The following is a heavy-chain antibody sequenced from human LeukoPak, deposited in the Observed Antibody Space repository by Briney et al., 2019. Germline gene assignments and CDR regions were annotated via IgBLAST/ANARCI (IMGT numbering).Heavy chain of an antibody. CDR1: GFTFRNYA. CDR2: ISGSGRGT. V-gene: IGHV3-23*01. Sequence: GGSLRLSCAASGFTFRNYAMTWVRQAPGKGLEWVSGISGSGRGTYYADSVKGRFTISRDNSKNTLYLQMNSLRAEDTAVYYCARDFDILTGYYILYYFDYWGQGTLVTVSS. J-gene: IGHJ4*02. D-gene: IGHD3-9*01. CDR3: ARDFDILTGYYILYYFDY.